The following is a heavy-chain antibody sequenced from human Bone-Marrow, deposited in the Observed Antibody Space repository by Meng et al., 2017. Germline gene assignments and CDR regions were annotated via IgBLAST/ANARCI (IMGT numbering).Heavy chain of an antibody. J-gene: IGHJ4*02. CDR3: ANGGIALTGLDY. D-gene: IGHD7-27*01. Sequence: EVQVVESGGGLVQPGGSLRLSCVASEFTFSTYGLTWVRQAPGKGLEWVSSMSSVTDYPYYADSVKGRFAISRDKSKNTLFLQMNSLRVEDTALYYCANGGIALTGLDYWGLGILVTVSS. CDR1: EFTFSTYG. V-gene: IGHV3-23*04. CDR2: MSSVTDYP.